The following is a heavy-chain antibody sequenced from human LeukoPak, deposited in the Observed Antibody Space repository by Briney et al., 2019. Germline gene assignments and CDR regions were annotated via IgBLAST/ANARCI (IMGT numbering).Heavy chain of an antibody. Sequence: ASVKVSCTASGYTFIGYYMHWVRQAPGQGLEWMGWINPNTGGTNYAQKFQGRVTMTRDTSISTAYMELSRLRSDDTAVYYCARVAYSSSWYFDYWGQGTLVTVSS. J-gene: IGHJ4*02. CDR2: INPNTGGT. D-gene: IGHD6-13*01. CDR3: ARVAYSSSWYFDY. V-gene: IGHV1-2*02. CDR1: GYTFIGYY.